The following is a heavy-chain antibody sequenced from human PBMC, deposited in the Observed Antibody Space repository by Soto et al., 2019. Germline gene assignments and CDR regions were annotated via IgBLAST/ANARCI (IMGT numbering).Heavy chain of an antibody. J-gene: IGHJ4*02. V-gene: IGHV4-59*01. CDR1: GGFIISYY. CDR3: ARAYGGYADY. Sequence: SETLSLTCTVSGGFIISYYWSWIRQPPWKGLEWIGYIYYSGSTNYNPSLKSRVTISVDTSKNQLSLKLSSVTAADTAVYYCARAYGGYADYWGQGALVTVS. D-gene: IGHD5-12*01. CDR2: IYYSGST.